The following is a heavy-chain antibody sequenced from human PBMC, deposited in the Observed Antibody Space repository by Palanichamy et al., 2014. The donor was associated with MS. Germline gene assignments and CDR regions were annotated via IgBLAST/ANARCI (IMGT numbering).Heavy chain of an antibody. CDR1: GFEFSAYE. J-gene: IGHJ4*02. D-gene: IGHD3-10*01. Sequence: EVHLVESGGGLVQPGGSLRISCAASGFEFSAYEMNWVRQAPGKGLEWLSYISSSGSPVYYADSVKGRFGISRDNARNLLYLQMTSLRAEDTAVYYCARGGEGSPWYGETLAYWGQGTLVAVSS. CDR3: ARGGEGSPWYGETLAY. CDR2: ISSSGSPV. V-gene: IGHV3-48*03.